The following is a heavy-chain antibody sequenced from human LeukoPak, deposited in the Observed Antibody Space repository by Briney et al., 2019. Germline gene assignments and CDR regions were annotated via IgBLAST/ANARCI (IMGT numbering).Heavy chain of an antibody. CDR2: ISYDGSNK. CDR3: ARETAMVTSGFDY. V-gene: IGHV3-30*04. D-gene: IGHD5-18*01. CDR1: GFTFSSYA. Sequence: GGSLRLSCAASGFTFSSYAMHWVRQAPGKGLEWVAVISYDGSNKYYADSVKGRFTISRDNSKNTLYLQMNSLRAEDTAVYYCARETAMVTSGFDYWGQGTLVAVSS. J-gene: IGHJ4*02.